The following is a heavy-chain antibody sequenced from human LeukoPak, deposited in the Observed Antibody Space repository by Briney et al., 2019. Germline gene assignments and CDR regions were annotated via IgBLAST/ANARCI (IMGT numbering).Heavy chain of an antibody. CDR1: GYSINSYW. J-gene: IGHJ5*02. Sequence: GESLKISCKGSGYSINSYWIGWVRQMPGKGLEWMGIIYPADSDIRYSPSFQGQVTISADKSISTAYLQWSSLKASDTAIYYCARQEYCSGGSCYTWFDPWGQGTLVIVSS. D-gene: IGHD2-15*01. CDR2: IYPADSDI. CDR3: ARQEYCSGGSCYTWFDP. V-gene: IGHV5-51*01.